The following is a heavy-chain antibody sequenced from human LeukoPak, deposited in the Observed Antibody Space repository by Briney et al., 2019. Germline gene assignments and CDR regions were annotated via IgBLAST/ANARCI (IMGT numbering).Heavy chain of an antibody. CDR3: ATERITMIVVAPGGAFDI. D-gene: IGHD3-22*01. J-gene: IGHJ3*02. Sequence: SVKVSCKASGGTFSSYAISWVRQAPGQGLEWMGGIIPIFGTANHAQKFQGRVTITTDESTSTAYMELSNLRSVDTAVYYCATERITMIVVAPGGAFDIRGQGTMVTVSS. V-gene: IGHV1-69*05. CDR1: GGTFSSYA. CDR2: IIPIFGTA.